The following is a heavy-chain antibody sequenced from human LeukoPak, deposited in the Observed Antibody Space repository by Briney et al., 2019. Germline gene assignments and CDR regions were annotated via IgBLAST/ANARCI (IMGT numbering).Heavy chain of an antibody. Sequence: WGVLRLSCAASGFTFSSYAMSWVRQAPGKGLEWVSAISGSGGSTYYADSVKGRFTISRDNSKNTLYLQMNSLRAEDTAVYYCALGKYYFDYWGQGTLVTVSS. CDR3: ALGKYYFDY. J-gene: IGHJ4*02. CDR2: ISGSGGST. V-gene: IGHV3-23*01. CDR1: GFTFSSYA.